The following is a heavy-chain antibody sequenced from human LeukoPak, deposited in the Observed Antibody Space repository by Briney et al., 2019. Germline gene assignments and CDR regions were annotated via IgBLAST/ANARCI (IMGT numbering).Heavy chain of an antibody. J-gene: IGHJ4*02. D-gene: IGHD6-13*01. V-gene: IGHV3-33*06. CDR3: AKDWDSSFYFDY. Sequence: GRSLRLSCAASGFTFSSYGMHWVRQAPGKGLEWVAVIWYDGSNKYYADSVKGRFTISRDNSKNTLYLQMNSLRAEDTAVYYCAKDWDSSFYFDYWGQGPLVTVSS. CDR2: IWYDGSNK. CDR1: GFTFSSYG.